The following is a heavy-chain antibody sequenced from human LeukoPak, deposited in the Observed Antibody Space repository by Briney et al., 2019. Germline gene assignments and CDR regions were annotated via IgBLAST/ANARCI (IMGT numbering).Heavy chain of an antibody. J-gene: IGHJ4*02. CDR2: ISYDGSNK. V-gene: IGHV3-30*04. D-gene: IGHD3-10*01. CDR1: GFTFSSYA. CDR3: ARGSNYYGSGSYFFIDY. Sequence: GGSLRLSCAASGFTFSSYAMHWVRQAPGKGLEWVAVISYDGSNKYYADSVKGRFTISRDNSKNTPYLQMNSLRAEDTAVYYCARGSNYYGSGSYFFIDYWGQGTLVTVSS.